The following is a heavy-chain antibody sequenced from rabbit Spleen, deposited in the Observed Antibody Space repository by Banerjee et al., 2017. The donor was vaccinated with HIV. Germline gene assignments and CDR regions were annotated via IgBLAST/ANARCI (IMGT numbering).Heavy chain of an antibody. CDR2: IYTGNGKT. D-gene: IGHD8-1*01. V-gene: IGHV1S40*01. Sequence: QSLEESGGDLVKPGASLTLTCTASGFSFSSGYYMCWVRQAPGKGLEWIGCIYTGNGKTYYASWAKGRFTISKSSSTTVTLQMTSLTAADTATYFCARDAGTGDYIDVYFTLWGQGTLVTVS. J-gene: IGHJ4*01. CDR3: ARDAGTGDYIDVYFTL. CDR1: GFSFSSGYY.